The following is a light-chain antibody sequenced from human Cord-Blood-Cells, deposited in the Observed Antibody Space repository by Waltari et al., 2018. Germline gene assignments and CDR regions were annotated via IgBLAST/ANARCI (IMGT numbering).Light chain of an antibody. CDR3: QAWDSSTVV. Sequence: SYELTQPPSVSVSPGQTASITCSGDKLGDKYACWYQQKPGQSPVLVIYQDSKRPSGIPERFAGSNSGNTSTLPICGTQAMDGADYYCQAWDSSTVVFGGGTKLTVL. J-gene: IGLJ2*01. V-gene: IGLV3-1*01. CDR1: KLGDKY. CDR2: QDS.